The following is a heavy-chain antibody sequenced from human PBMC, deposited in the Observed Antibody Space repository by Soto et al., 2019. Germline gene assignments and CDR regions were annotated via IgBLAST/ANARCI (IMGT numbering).Heavy chain of an antibody. V-gene: IGHV4-59*01. CDR3: ARVNIINMIVMVLDS. J-gene: IGHJ4*02. CDR1: GGSISSFY. CDR2: IHRTVGA. Sequence: TSETLSLTCTVSGGSISSFYWSWIRQPPGKGLEWIGYIHRTVGASYDPSFKSRVTLSLDTSKSHVSLTLNSVTAADTAVYYCARVNIINMIVMVLDSWGQGTLVTVSS. D-gene: IGHD3-22*01.